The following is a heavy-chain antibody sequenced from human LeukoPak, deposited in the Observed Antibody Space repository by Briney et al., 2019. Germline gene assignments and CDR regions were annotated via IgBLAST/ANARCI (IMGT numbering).Heavy chain of an antibody. CDR3: ARVRYGDCFDY. V-gene: IGHV4-59*01. CDR2: IYYSGST. D-gene: IGHD4-17*01. CDR1: GGSISSYY. J-gene: IGHJ4*02. Sequence: PSETLSLTCTVSGGSISSYYWSWIRQPPGKGLEWIGYIYYSGSTNYNPSLKSRVTISVDTSKNRFSLKLSSVTAADTAVYYCARVRYGDCFDYWGRGTLVTVSS.